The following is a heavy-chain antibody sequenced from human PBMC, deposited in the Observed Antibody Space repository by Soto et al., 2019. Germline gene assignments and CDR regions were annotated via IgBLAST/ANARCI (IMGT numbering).Heavy chain of an antibody. CDR2: ISAYNGNT. V-gene: IGHV1-18*01. CDR3: ARTVDIVATIPNWFDP. Sequence: ASVKVSCKASGYTFTSYGISWVRQAHGQGLEWMGWISAYNGNTNYAQKLQGRVTMTTDTSTSTAYMELRSLRSDDTAVYYCARTVDIVATIPNWFDPWGQGTLVTVS. D-gene: IGHD5-12*01. J-gene: IGHJ5*02. CDR1: GYTFTSYG.